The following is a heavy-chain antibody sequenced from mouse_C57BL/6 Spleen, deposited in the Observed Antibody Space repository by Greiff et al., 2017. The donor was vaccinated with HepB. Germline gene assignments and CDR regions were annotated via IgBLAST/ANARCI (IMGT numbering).Heavy chain of an antibody. Sequence: VKVVESGPGLVQPSQSLSITCTVSGFSLTSYGVHWVRQSPGKGLEWLGVIWRGGSTDYNAAFMSRLSITKDNSKSQVFFKMNSLQADDTAIYYCAKETPYDGYAMDYWGQGTSVTVSS. J-gene: IGHJ4*01. D-gene: IGHD5-5*01. CDR3: AKETPYDGYAMDY. CDR1: GFSLTSYG. CDR2: IWRGGST. V-gene: IGHV2-5*01.